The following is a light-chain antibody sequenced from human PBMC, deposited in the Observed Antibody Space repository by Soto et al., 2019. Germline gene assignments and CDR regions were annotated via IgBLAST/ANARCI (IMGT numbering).Light chain of an antibody. CDR3: LLSHSGVSNWV. CDR2: DTS. V-gene: IGLV7-46*01. Sequence: QAVVTQEPSLTVSPGGTVTLTCGSSTGAVTSGHYPYWFQQKPGQAPRTLIYDTSNKHSWTPARFSGSLLGGKAALTLSGAQPEDEAEYYCLLSHSGVSNWVFGGGTKLTVL. CDR1: TGAVTSGHY. J-gene: IGLJ3*02.